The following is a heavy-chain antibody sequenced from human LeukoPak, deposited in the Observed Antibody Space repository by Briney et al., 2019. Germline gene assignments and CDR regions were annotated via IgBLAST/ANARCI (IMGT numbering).Heavy chain of an antibody. CDR2: MSYSDTTV. J-gene: IGHJ6*03. CDR1: GLPFSSFH. Sequence: PGESLRLSCVASGLPFSSFHVNWVRQVPGKGLEWLAHMSYSDTTVEYADSIQGRFTISRDAATKTVYLQMNSLRAEDTATYYCARVLFGTPFDYSLYMDVWGKGTTAIVSS. CDR3: ARVLFGTPFDYSLYMDV. V-gene: IGHV3-48*03. D-gene: IGHD3-16*01.